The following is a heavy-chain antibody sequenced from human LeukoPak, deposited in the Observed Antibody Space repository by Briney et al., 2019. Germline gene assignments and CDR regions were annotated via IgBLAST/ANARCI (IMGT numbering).Heavy chain of an antibody. J-gene: IGHJ6*02. Sequence: PGGSLRLSCAASGFTFSSYGMHWVRQAPGKGLEWVAVIWYDGSNKYYADSVKGRFTISRDNSKNTLYLQMNSLRAEDTAVYYCARDRLVANGGYGMDVWGQGTTVTVSS. V-gene: IGHV3-33*01. CDR2: IWYDGSNK. D-gene: IGHD2-2*01. CDR1: GFTFSSYG. CDR3: ARDRLVANGGYGMDV.